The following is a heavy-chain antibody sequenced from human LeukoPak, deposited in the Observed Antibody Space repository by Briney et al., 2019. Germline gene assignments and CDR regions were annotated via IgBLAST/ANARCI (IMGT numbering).Heavy chain of an antibody. Sequence: GESLKISCKGSGYSFTSYWIAWVRLMPGKGLEWMGIIYPDDSDTRYSPSFQGQVTITADKSISTAYLQWSSLKASDNAMYYCARQRRSSGWPNDYWGQGTLVTVSS. CDR2: IYPDDSDT. J-gene: IGHJ4*02. CDR1: GYSFTSYW. V-gene: IGHV5-51*01. D-gene: IGHD6-19*01. CDR3: ARQRRSSGWPNDY.